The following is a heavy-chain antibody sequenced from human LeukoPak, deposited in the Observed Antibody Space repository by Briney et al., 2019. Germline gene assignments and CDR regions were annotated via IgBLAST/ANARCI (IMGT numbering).Heavy chain of an antibody. Sequence: SETLSLTCTVSGGSISCGGYYWSWIRQHPGKGLEWIGYIYYSGSTYYNPSLKSRVTISVDTSKNQFSLKLSSVTAADTAVYYCARSRYYYDSSGYNYYFDYWGQGTLVTVSS. CDR3: ARSRYYYDSSGYNYYFDY. CDR2: IYYSGST. D-gene: IGHD3-22*01. J-gene: IGHJ4*02. CDR1: GGSISCGGYY. V-gene: IGHV4-31*03.